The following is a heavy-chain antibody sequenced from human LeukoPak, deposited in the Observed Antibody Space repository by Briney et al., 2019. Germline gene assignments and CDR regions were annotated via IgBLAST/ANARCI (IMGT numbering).Heavy chain of an antibody. CDR1: GGSISSGGYY. J-gene: IGHJ6*03. D-gene: IGHD1-20*01. CDR2: IYHSGST. CDR3: ARDLTGTTTYYYYMDV. V-gene: IGHV4-30-2*01. Sequence: SETLSLTCTVSGGSISSGGYYWSWIRQPPGKGPEWIGYIYHSGSTYYNPSLKSRVTISVDRSKNQFSLKLSSVTAADTAVYYCARDLTGTTTYYYYMDVWGKGTTVTVSS.